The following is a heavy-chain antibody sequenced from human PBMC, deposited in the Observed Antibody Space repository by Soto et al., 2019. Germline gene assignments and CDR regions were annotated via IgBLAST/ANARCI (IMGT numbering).Heavy chain of an antibody. CDR1: GFTFNTFE. CDR3: VTGGWLDF. CDR2: ISDDSSRT. J-gene: IGHJ5*01. V-gene: IGHV3-23*01. D-gene: IGHD3-16*01. Sequence: EVQLLESGGGLVQPGGSLRLSCAASGFTFNTFEMSWVRQAPGRGLEWVSFISDDSSRTYYADAVKGRFTISRDNSKYALYLQMNSLTAEDTAVYACVTGGWLDFWGQGPLVTVSS.